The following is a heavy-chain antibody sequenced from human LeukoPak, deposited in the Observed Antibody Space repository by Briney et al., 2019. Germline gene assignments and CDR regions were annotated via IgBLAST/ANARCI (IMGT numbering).Heavy chain of an antibody. Sequence: ASVKVSCKASGYTFTSYAMNWVRQAPGQGLEWMGWINTNTGNPTYAQGFTGRFVFSLDTSVSTAYLQISSLKAEDTAVYYCARHQLADGSGSPPFDPWGQGTLVTVSS. CDR3: ARHQLADGSGSPPFDP. D-gene: IGHD3-10*01. CDR2: INTNTGNP. CDR1: GYTFTSYA. J-gene: IGHJ5*02. V-gene: IGHV7-4-1*02.